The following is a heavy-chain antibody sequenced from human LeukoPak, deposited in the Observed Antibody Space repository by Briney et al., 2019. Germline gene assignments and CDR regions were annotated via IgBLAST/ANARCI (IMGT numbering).Heavy chain of an antibody. CDR1: GFTFRTYA. CDR2: ISDDGSNK. CDR3: ARDAVPLRLGELSLGD. Sequence: GGSLRLSCAASGFTFRTYAMNWVRQAPGKGLEWVAVISDDGSNKYYADSVKGRFTISRDNAKNSLYLQMNSLRAEDTAVYYCARDAVPLRLGELSLGDWGQGTLVTVSS. V-gene: IGHV3-30*04. J-gene: IGHJ4*02. D-gene: IGHD3-16*02.